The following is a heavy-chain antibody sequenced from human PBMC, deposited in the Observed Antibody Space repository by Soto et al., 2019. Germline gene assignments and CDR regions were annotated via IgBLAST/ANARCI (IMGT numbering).Heavy chain of an antibody. J-gene: IGHJ4*02. CDR2: ISSTSTYT. V-gene: IGHV3-21*01. D-gene: IGHD6-19*01. Sequence: GGSLRLSCAASGFTFRSYAMNWVRQTQEKGLEWVSSISSTSTYTHYADSVKGRFTISRDNANNSLFLQMNSLRAEDTAIYYCARDLALAGNYWGQGALVTVSS. CDR3: ARDLALAGNY. CDR1: GFTFRSYA.